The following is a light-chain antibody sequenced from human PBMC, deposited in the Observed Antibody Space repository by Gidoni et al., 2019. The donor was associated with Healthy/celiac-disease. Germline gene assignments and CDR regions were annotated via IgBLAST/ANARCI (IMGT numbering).Light chain of an antibody. V-gene: IGLV3-1*01. Sequence: SSELTQPPSVSVSPGQTASITCSGDKLGDKYACWYQQKPGQSPVLVIYQDSKRPSGIPERFSGSNSGNTATLTISGTQAMDEADYYCQGWDSSTYVVFGGGTKLTVL. CDR1: KLGDKY. J-gene: IGLJ2*01. CDR3: QGWDSSTYVV. CDR2: QDS.